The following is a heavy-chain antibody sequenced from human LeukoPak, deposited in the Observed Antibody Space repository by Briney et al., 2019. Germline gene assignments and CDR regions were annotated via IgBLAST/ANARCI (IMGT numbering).Heavy chain of an antibody. CDR2: IKQDGSEK. J-gene: IGHJ3*02. Sequence: GGSLRLSCAASGFTFSSYWMSWVRQAPGKGLEWVANIKQDGSEKYYVDSVKGRFTISRDNAKNSLYLQMNSLRAEDTAVYYCARSSTVTMVRGVIMGIWGQGTMVTVSS. D-gene: IGHD3-10*01. V-gene: IGHV3-7*01. CDR3: ARSSTVTMVRGVIMGI. CDR1: GFTFSSYW.